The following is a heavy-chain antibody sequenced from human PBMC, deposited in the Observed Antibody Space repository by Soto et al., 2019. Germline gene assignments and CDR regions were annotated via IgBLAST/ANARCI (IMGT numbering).Heavy chain of an antibody. Sequence: GGSLRLSCTASGFTFNDYTLSWVRQAPGKGLEWVGFIRSKAYGGTTEYAASVKGRFTISRDDSKSIAYLQMNSLKTEDTAVYYCTAGKLYPSLDFDYWGQGTLVTV. D-gene: IGHD2-8*01. J-gene: IGHJ4*02. V-gene: IGHV3-49*04. CDR1: GFTFNDYT. CDR3: TAGKLYPSLDFDY. CDR2: IRSKAYGGTT.